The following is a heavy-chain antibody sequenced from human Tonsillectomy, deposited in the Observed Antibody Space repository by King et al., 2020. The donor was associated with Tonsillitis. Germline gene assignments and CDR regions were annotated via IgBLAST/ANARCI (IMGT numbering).Heavy chain of an antibody. J-gene: IGHJ4*02. D-gene: IGHD3-10*01. CDR3: ARDPVTNYGSGLGRFDY. CDR1: GGSISSYY. Sequence: VQLQESGPGLVKPSENLSLTCTVSGGSISSYYWSWIRQPPGKGLEWIGYIYYSGSTNYNPSLKSRVTISVDTSKNQFSLKLSSVTAADTAVYYCARDPVTNYGSGLGRFDYWGQGTLVTVSS. CDR2: IYYSGST. V-gene: IGHV4-59*01.